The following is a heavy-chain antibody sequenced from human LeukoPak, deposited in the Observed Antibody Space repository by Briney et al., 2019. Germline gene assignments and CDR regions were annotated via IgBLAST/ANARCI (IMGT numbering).Heavy chain of an antibody. CDR1: GGSFSGYY. D-gene: IGHD5-12*01. CDR3: ARRGPRWLRRSLEHAFDI. Sequence: SETLSLTCAVYGGSFSGYYWGWIRQPPGKGLEWIGEINHSGSTNYNPSLKSRVTISVDTSKNQFSLKLSSVTAADTAVYYCARRGPRWLRRSLEHAFDIWGQGTMVTVSS. J-gene: IGHJ3*02. V-gene: IGHV4-34*01. CDR2: INHSGST.